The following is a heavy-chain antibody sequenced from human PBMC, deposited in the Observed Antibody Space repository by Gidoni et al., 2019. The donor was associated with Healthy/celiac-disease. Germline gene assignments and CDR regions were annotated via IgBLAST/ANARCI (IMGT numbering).Heavy chain of an antibody. D-gene: IGHD5-12*01. V-gene: IGHV4-59*08. CDR1: GGSISSYY. CDR2: IYYSGST. J-gene: IGHJ4*02. CDR3: ARLLDSGYDFGSHYFDY. Sequence: QVQLQESGPGLVKPSETLSLTCTVSGGSISSYYWSWIRQPPGKGLGWIGDIYYSGSTNSNPSLKRRVTLSVDTSKNQFSLKLSSVTAADTAVYYCARLLDSGYDFGSHYFDYWGQGTLVTVSS.